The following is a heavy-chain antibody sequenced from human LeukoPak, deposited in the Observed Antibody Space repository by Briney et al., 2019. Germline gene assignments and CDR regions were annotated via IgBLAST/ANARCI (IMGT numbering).Heavy chain of an antibody. CDR1: GFTFNTYA. CDR3: TNQPILAGSIDS. J-gene: IGHJ4*02. CDR2: INDAGRTT. D-gene: IGHD3-9*01. Sequence: GGSLRLSCATSGFTFNTYAMNWVRQAPGKGLEWVSTINDAGRTTYYADSVKGRFTISRDNSKNTVYLQKNNLRAEDTALYYCTNQPILAGSIDSWGQGTLVTVSS. V-gene: IGHV3-23*01.